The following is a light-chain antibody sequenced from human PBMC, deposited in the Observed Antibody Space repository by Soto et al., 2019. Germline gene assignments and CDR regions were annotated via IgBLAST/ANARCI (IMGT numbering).Light chain of an antibody. CDR2: KAS. CDR1: QSIRSW. J-gene: IGKJ1*01. V-gene: IGKV1-5*03. CDR3: QQYDSYSQWT. Sequence: DIQMTQSPSTLSASVGDRVTITCRASQSIRSWLAWYQQKPGKVPRLLIYKASSLESGVPSRFSGSGSGTEFTLTISSPQPDDSATYYCQQYDSYSQWTFGQGTKVEIK.